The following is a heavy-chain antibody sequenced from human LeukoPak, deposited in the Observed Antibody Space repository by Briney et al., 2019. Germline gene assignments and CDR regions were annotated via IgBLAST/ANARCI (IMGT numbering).Heavy chain of an antibody. J-gene: IGHJ4*02. V-gene: IGHV4-59*01. Sequence: SETLSLTCAVSGGSISSYYWSWIRQPPGKGLEWIGYIYYSGSTNYNPSLKSRVTISVDTSKNQFSLKLSSVTAADTAVYYCARVRITGTTTAFDYWGQGTLVTVSS. D-gene: IGHD1-7*01. CDR2: IYYSGST. CDR3: ARVRITGTTTAFDY. CDR1: GGSISSYY.